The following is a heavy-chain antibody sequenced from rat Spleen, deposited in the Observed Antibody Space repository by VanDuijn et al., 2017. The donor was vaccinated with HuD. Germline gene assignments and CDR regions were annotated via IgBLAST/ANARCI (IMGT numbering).Heavy chain of an antibody. CDR3: TRGYYFDY. CDR2: NSYEGSTS. V-gene: IGHV5-25*01. Sequence: EVQLVESGGGLVQPGRSMKLSCAASGFILSNYDMVWVRQAPTKGLEWVASNSYEGSTSYYRDSVKGRFTISRDNAKSTLYLQMDSLRSEDTATYYCTRGYYFDYWGQGVMVTVSS. J-gene: IGHJ2*01. CDR1: GFILSNYD.